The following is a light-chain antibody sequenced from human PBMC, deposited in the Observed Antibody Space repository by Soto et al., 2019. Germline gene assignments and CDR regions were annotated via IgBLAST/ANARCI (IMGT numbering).Light chain of an antibody. CDR1: KSNIGAGFD. Sequence: QSVLTQPPSVSGAPGQRVTISCDGNKSNIGAGFDVYWHQQLPGTAPKPLIYYNINRPSGVPDRFSGSKSGPSASLAITGLQTEDEADYYCQSYDSSLSGWVFGGGTKVTVL. V-gene: IGLV1-40*01. CDR3: QSYDSSLSGWV. CDR2: YNI. J-gene: IGLJ3*02.